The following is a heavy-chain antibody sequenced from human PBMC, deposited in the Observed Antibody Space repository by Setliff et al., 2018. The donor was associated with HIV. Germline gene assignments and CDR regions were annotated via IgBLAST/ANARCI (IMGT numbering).Heavy chain of an antibody. D-gene: IGHD3-10*01. V-gene: IGHV4-38-2*02. CDR3: ARAQMHRGVVSWSLYYFDY. CDR2: IYENAYA. Sequence: SETLSLTCTVSGYSMSGGYNWGWIRQTPGKGLEWIGYIYENAYAHYTVSLRSRVTVSMDTSKNQFSLTLRSVTAADRAVYYCARAQMHRGVVSWSLYYFDYWGQGALVTVSS. J-gene: IGHJ4*02. CDR1: GYSMSGGYN.